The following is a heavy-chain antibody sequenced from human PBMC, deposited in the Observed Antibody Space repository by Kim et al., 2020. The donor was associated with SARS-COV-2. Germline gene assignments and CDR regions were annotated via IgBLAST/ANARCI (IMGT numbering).Heavy chain of an antibody. J-gene: IGHJ1*01. V-gene: IGHV1-3*01. D-gene: IGHD2-21*02. CDR3: ARGPVAGGGDWYDPYD. CDR1: GYTFTSYA. Sequence: ASVKVSCKASGYTFTSYAIHWVRQAPGQRLEWMGWINAGSGTTKYAQKFQGRVTITRDTSASTAYMEVRSLRSEDTAVYYCARGPVAGGGDWYDPYDWG. CDR2: INAGSGTT.